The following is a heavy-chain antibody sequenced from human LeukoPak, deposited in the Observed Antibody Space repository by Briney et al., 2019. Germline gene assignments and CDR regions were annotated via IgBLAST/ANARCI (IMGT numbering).Heavy chain of an antibody. Sequence: GGSLRLSCAASGFTFSDYYMSWLRQAPGKGLEGVSYISSSSSYTNYADSVKGRLTISRDNAKNSLYLQMNSLRAEDTAVYYCARAGYCSSTSCYTFYGMDVWGKGTTVTVSS. D-gene: IGHD2-2*01. J-gene: IGHJ6*04. CDR1: GFTFSDYY. V-gene: IGHV3-11*06. CDR3: ARAGYCSSTSCYTFYGMDV. CDR2: ISSSSSYT.